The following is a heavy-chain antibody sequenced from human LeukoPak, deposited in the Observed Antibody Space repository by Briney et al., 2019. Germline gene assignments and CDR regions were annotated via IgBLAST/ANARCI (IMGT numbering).Heavy chain of an antibody. CDR1: GYIFTGYY. CDR3: ARAITAAASNWFDP. Sequence: GASVKVSCKASGYIFTGYYIHWMQQAPGQGLEWMGRINPNSGGTNYAQNFQGRVTMTRDTSIGTAYMELSGLRSDDTAVYYCARAITAAASNWFDPWGQGTLVTVSS. J-gene: IGHJ5*02. V-gene: IGHV1-2*06. D-gene: IGHD6-13*01. CDR2: INPNSGGT.